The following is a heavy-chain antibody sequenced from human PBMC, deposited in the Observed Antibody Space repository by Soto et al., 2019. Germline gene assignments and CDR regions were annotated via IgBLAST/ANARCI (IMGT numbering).Heavy chain of an antibody. CDR2: MNPNSGNT. CDR3: ARAPDYGDTGRLFDP. D-gene: IGHD4-17*01. Sequence: QVQLLQSGAEVKKPGASVKVSCKASGYTFTHYDINWVRQAPGHGLEWMGSMNPNSGNTAFAQKFQGRVTMTRNTSIDTAYREVRSLTSEDTAAYYCARAPDYGDTGRLFDPWGQGTLVTVSS. CDR1: GYTFTHYD. V-gene: IGHV1-8*01. J-gene: IGHJ5*02.